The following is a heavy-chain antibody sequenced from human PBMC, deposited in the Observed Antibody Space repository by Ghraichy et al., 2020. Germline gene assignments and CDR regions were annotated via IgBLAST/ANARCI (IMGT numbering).Heavy chain of an antibody. CDR1: GGSMNTYF. CDR2: IYSSGST. Sequence: ESLNISCTVSGGSMNTYFWTWIRQSAEKGLEWIGRIYSSGSTDYNPSLKSRVTMSVDTSKNQFSLRLSSVTAADTAVYYCTRLPSRHLTGSGDAFDVWGQGTTVTVSS. J-gene: IGHJ3*01. D-gene: IGHD1-1*01. V-gene: IGHV4-4*07. CDR3: TRLPSRHLTGSGDAFDV.